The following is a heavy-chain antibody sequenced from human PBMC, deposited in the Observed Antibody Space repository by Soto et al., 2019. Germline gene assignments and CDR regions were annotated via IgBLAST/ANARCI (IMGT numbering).Heavy chain of an antibody. CDR2: ISGSGGST. V-gene: IGHV3-23*01. J-gene: IGHJ6*02. CDR1: GFTFSSYA. Sequence: VGSLRLSCAASGFTFSSYAMSWVRQAPGKGLEWVSAISGSGGSTYYADSVKGRFTISRDNSKNTLYLQMNSLRAEDTAVYYCAKDLKGKPYYYYGMDVWGQGTTVTVSS. CDR3: AKDLKGKPYYYYGMDV.